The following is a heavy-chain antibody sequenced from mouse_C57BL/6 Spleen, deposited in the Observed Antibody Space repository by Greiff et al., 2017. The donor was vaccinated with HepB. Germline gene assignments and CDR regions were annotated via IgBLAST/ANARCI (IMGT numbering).Heavy chain of an antibody. D-gene: IGHD1-1*01. CDR1: GYAFSSSW. Sequence: QVQLQQSGPELVKPGASVKISCKASGYAFSSSWMNWVKQRPGKGLEWIGRIYPGDGDTNYNGKFKGKATLTADKSSSTAYMQLSSLTSEDSAVYFCARSDITTCAMDYWGQGTSVTVSS. J-gene: IGHJ4*01. V-gene: IGHV1-82*01. CDR3: ARSDITTCAMDY. CDR2: IYPGDGDT.